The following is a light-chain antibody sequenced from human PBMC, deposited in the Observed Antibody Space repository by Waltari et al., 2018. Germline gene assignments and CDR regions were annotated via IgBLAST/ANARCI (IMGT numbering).Light chain of an antibody. CDR1: SSNLGADYT. J-gene: IGLJ1*01. CDR2: DTT. CDR3: QSYDSSLSGWRV. Sequence: QSVLTQPPSVSGAPGQRVPISCTGGSSNLGADYTVHWCQQLPGTAPKLLIFDTTNRPSGVPNRFSGSKSGTSAFLAITGLQPEDEADYYCQSYDSSLSGWRVFGTGTKVTVL. V-gene: IGLV1-40*01.